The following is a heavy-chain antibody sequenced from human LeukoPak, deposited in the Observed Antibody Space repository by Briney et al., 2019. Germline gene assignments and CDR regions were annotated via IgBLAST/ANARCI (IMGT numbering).Heavy chain of an antibody. CDR2: IWYDGSNK. J-gene: IGHJ5*02. V-gene: IGHV3-30*02. Sequence: GGSLRLSCAASGFTFSSYGMHWVRQAPGKGLEWVAFIWYDGSNKNYADSVKRRFTISRDNSKNTLYLQMHSLRAEDTAVYYCARERVAGWVDPWGQGTLVTVSS. CDR1: GFTFSSYG. D-gene: IGHD6-19*01. CDR3: ARERVAGWVDP.